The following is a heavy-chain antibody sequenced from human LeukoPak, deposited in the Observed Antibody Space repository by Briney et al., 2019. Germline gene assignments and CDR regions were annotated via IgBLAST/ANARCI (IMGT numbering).Heavy chain of an antibody. CDR1: GDSINAYY. V-gene: IGHV4-59*08. Sequence: SETLSLTCTVSGDSINAYYWGWLRQPPGKGLEWIGYIYFSGTTKYNPSLESRVTISVDTSKNQFSLKLSSVTAADTAVYYCARRGAEGGSNGHYNWFDPWGQGILVTVSS. D-gene: IGHD6-13*01. CDR3: ARRGAEGGSNGHYNWFDP. CDR2: IYFSGTT. J-gene: IGHJ5*02.